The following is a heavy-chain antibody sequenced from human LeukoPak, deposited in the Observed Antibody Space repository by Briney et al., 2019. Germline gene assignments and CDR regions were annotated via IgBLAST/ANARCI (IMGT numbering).Heavy chain of an antibody. CDR2: ISTSSSTI. CDR3: ARTDRQYSGGTEDY. J-gene: IGHJ4*02. D-gene: IGHD5-12*01. Sequence: GGSLRLSCAASGIPFTNYTMNWVRQAPGKGLEWVSYISTSSSTIYYADSVKGRFTISRDNAKNSLYLQMNSLRAEDTAVYYCARTDRQYSGGTEDYWGQGTLVTVSS. V-gene: IGHV3-48*04. CDR1: GIPFTNYT.